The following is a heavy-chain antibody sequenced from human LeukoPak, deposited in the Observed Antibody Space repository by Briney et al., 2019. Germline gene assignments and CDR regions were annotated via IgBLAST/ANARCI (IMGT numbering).Heavy chain of an antibody. CDR3: ASAYYDYVWGSYRSKHYYFDY. D-gene: IGHD3-16*02. CDR1: GGSISSGGYY. V-gene: IGHV4-31*03. CDR2: IYYSGST. Sequence: SETLSLTCTVSGGSISSGGYYWSWIRQHPGKGLEWIGYIYYSGSTYYNPSLTSRVTISVDTSKNRFSLKLSSVTAADTAVYYCASAYYDYVWGSYRSKHYYFDYWGQGTLVTVSS. J-gene: IGHJ4*02.